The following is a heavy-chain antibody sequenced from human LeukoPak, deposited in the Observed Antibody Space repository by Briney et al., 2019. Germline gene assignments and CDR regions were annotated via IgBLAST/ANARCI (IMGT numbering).Heavy chain of an antibody. V-gene: IGHV4-39*07. CDR3: ARDPKVAANPFDY. J-gene: IGHJ4*02. Sequence: SETLSLTCTVSGGSISSSSYYWGWIRQPPGKGLEWIGSIYYSGSTYYNPSLKSRVTISVDTSKNQFSLKLSSVTAADTAVYYCARDPKVAANPFDYWGQGTLVTVSS. CDR1: GGSISSSSYY. D-gene: IGHD2-15*01. CDR2: IYYSGST.